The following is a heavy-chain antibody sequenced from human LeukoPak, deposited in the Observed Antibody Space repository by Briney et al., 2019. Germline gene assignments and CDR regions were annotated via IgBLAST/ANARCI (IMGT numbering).Heavy chain of an antibody. CDR1: GYTFTGYY. V-gene: IGHV1-2*02. D-gene: IGHD6-13*01. CDR2: INPNSGGT. CDR3: ARAIAAGWFDP. J-gene: IGHJ5*02. Sequence: EASVKASCKASGYTFTGYYMHWVRQAPGQGLEWMGWINPNSGGTNYAQKFQGRVTMTRDTSISTAYMELSRLRSDDTAVYYCARAIAAGWFDPWGQGTLVTVSS.